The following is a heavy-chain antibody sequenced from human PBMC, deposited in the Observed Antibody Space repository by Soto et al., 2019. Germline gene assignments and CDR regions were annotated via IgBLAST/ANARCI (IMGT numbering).Heavy chain of an antibody. D-gene: IGHD4-17*01. V-gene: IGHV6-1*01. J-gene: IGHJ5*02. CDR3: ARDKHDYFNRGIGFDT. Sequence: PSQTLSLTCAISGDSVSSNGAAWNWIRQSPSRGLEWLGRTYYRSKWYNDYAVSAKSRITINPDTSKSQFSLQLNSVTPEDTAVYYCARDKHDYFNRGIGFDTWGQGILVTVSS. CDR2: TYYRSKWYN. CDR1: GDSVSSNGAA.